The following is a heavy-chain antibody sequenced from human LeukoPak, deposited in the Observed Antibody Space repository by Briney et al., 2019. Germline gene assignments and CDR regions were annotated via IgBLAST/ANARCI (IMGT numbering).Heavy chain of an antibody. CDR3: AREDLVVVPAAPKPSYYYYMDV. J-gene: IGHJ6*03. CDR1: GFTFSSYA. V-gene: IGHV3-30-3*01. D-gene: IGHD2-2*01. Sequence: GGSLRLSCAASGFTFSSYAMHWVRQAPGKGLEWVAVISYDGSNKYYADSVKGRFTISRDNSKNTLYLQMNSLRAEDTAVYYCAREDLVVVPAAPKPSYYYYMDVWGKGTTVTVSS. CDR2: ISYDGSNK.